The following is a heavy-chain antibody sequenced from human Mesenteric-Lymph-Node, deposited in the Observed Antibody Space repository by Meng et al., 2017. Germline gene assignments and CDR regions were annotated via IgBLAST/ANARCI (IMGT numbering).Heavy chain of an antibody. Sequence: EWRFGELGGGLVKPWGSLRLSCAASGVTFSNAWMTWVRLAPGKGLEWVARVKSKTDGATIDYAAPVEGRFTISRDDSKNTLYLQMNSLKTEDTAVYYCTTFRFGYWGQGALVTVSS. CDR3: TTFRFGY. CDR1: GVTFSNAW. J-gene: IGHJ4*02. D-gene: IGHD3-10*01. CDR2: VKSKTDGATI. V-gene: IGHV3-15*01.